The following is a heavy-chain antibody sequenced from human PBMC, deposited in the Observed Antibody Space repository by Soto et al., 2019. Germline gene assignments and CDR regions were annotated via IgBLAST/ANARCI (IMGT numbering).Heavy chain of an antibody. CDR2: ISAYNGNT. Sequence: ASVKVSCTASGYTFTSYGISWVRQAPGQGLEWMGWISAYNGNTNYAQKLQGRVTMTTDTSTSTAYMELRSLRSDDTAVYYCAGLGYCSGGSCRSDWFDPWGQGTLVTVSS. V-gene: IGHV1-18*01. J-gene: IGHJ5*02. D-gene: IGHD2-15*01. CDR3: AGLGYCSGGSCRSDWFDP. CDR1: GYTFTSYG.